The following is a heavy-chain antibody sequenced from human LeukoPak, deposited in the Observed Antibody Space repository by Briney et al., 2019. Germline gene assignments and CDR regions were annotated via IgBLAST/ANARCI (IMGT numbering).Heavy chain of an antibody. Sequence: GGSLRLSCAASGFTFSNYWMNWVRQVPGKGLEWVGHIKSKVDGGTPDYVAPVKGRFTISRDDSRNTLYLQMSSLNTEDTAVYYCTTRSPARYCSDGACYSSADYWGQGTLVTVSS. V-gene: IGHV3-15*07. D-gene: IGHD2-15*01. CDR3: TTRSPARYCSDGACYSSADY. CDR2: IKSKVDGGTP. CDR1: GFTFSNYW. J-gene: IGHJ4*02.